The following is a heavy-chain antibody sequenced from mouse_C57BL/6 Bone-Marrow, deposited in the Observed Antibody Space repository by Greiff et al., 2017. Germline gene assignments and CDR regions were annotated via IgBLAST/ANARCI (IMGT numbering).Heavy chain of an antibody. Sequence: EVQLVESGGGLVQPGGSLKLSCAASGFTFRDYYMYWVRQTPEKRLEWVAYISNGGGSTYYPDTVNGRFTIARDNAKNTLYLQMSRLKSEDTAMYYCARRESWAWFAYWGQGTLVTVSA. CDR3: ARRESWAWFAY. V-gene: IGHV5-12*01. CDR2: ISNGGGST. CDR1: GFTFRDYY. J-gene: IGHJ3*01.